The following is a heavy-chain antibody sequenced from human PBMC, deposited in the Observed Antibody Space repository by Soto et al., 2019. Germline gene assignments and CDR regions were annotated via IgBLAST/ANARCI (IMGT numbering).Heavy chain of an antibody. J-gene: IGHJ6*02. CDR1: GGNFRRYA. D-gene: IGHD2-2*01. CDR3: ARDLTIVPATHPRLENYGMDV. V-gene: IGHV1-69*05. Sequence: SVKVSCKASGGNFRRYAISWVRQAPGQGLEWMGGILPIFGSPSHAQRFQGRVTMTTDTSTRTAYLELRGLQSDDTAHYYCARDLTIVPATHPRLENYGMDVWGQGTMVTVSS. CDR2: ILPIFGSP.